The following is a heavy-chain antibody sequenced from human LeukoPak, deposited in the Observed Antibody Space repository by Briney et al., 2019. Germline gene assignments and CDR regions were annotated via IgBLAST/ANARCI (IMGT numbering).Heavy chain of an antibody. CDR3: ARLYRYSYGYKFERIDPDY. CDR2: IIPILGIA. V-gene: IGHV1-69*04. CDR1: GGTFSSYA. D-gene: IGHD5-18*01. J-gene: IGHJ4*02. Sequence: SVKVSCKASGGTFSSYAISWVRQAPGQGLEWMGRIIPILGIANYAQKFQGRVTMTRNTSISTAYMELSSLRSEDTAVYYCARLYRYSYGYKFERIDPDYWGQGTLVTVSS.